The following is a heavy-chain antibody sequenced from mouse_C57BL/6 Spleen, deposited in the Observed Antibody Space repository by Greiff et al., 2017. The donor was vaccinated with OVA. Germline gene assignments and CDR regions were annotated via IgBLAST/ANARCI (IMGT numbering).Heavy chain of an antibody. V-gene: IGHV5-9-1*02. CDR1: GFTFSSYA. D-gene: IGHD1-1*01. CDR2: ISSGGDYI. J-gene: IGHJ3*01. Sequence: DVKLVESREGLVKPGGSLKLSCAASGFTFSSYAMSWVRQTPEKRLEWVAYISSGGDYIYYADTVKGRFTISRDNARNTLYLQMSSLKSEDTAMYYCTRESDYYGSSRWFAYWGQGTLVTVSA. CDR3: TRESDYYGSSRWFAY.